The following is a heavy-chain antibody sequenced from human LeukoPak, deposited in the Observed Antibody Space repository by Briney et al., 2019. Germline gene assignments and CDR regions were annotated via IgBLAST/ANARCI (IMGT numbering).Heavy chain of an antibody. CDR3: AREGYSYGYYYGMDV. V-gene: IGHV3-7*01. Sequence: GGSLRLSCAASGFTFSSYWMSWVRQAPGKGLEWVANIKQDGSEKYYVDSVKGRFTISRGNAKNSLYLQMNSLRAEDTVVYYCAREGYSYGYYYGMDVWGQGTTVTVSS. J-gene: IGHJ6*02. D-gene: IGHD5-18*01. CDR1: GFTFSSYW. CDR2: IKQDGSEK.